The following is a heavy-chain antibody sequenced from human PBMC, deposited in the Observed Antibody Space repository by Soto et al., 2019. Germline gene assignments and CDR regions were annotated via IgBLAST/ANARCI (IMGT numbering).Heavy chain of an antibody. CDR1: GFNFKAYA. CDR2: ITATDGNT. D-gene: IGHD3-10*01. J-gene: IGHJ6*02. CDR3: ARGRSDSAGSSFGRRMDV. Sequence: EVQLLESGGASVQPGGSLRLSCVASGFNFKAYAMGWVRQAPGKGLEWVSSITATDGNTYYADSVRGRFTISRDNSRNSLFLQMNGLRPEDSALYYCARGRSDSAGSSFGRRMDVWGQGTTVTVSS. V-gene: IGHV3-23*01.